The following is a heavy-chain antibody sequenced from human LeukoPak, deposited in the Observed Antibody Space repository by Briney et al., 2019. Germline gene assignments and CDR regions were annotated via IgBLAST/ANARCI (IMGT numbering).Heavy chain of an antibody. CDR1: GGSFSGYY. CDR2: INHSGST. CDR3: ATYPGYSSGWVGGYFDY. J-gene: IGHJ4*02. D-gene: IGHD6-19*01. V-gene: IGHV4-34*01. Sequence: SETLSLTCAVYGGSFSGYYWSWIRQPPGKGLEWIGEINHSGSTNYNPSLKSRVTISVDTSKNQFSLKLSSVTAADTAVYYCATYPGYSSGWVGGYFDYWGQGTLVTVSS.